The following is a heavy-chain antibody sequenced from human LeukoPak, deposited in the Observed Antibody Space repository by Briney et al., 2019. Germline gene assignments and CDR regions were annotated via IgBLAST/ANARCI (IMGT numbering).Heavy chain of an antibody. CDR2: IYYSGST. CDR1: GGSFSSYF. D-gene: IGHD6-13*01. Sequence: SETLSLTCTVSGGSFSSYFWSWIRQPPGKGLEWIGYIYYSGSTNYNPSLKSRVTISVDTSKNQFSVKLSSVTAADTAVYYCATSGGQQLGHFDYWSQGTLVTVSS. J-gene: IGHJ4*02. V-gene: IGHV4-59*01. CDR3: ATSGGQQLGHFDY.